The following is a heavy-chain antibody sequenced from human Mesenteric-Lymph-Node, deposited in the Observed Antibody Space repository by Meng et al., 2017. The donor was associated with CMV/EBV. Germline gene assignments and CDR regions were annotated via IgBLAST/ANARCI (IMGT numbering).Heavy chain of an antibody. Sequence: GGSLRLSCAASGFRFDDFGMNWVRQAPGKGLEWVSAVNWNGRSTGYADSVKGRFTISRDNAQSSLYLQMNSLRAEDTAFYYCARGPRYSYGYYTDYWGHGNLVTVSS. CDR2: VNWNGRST. CDR1: GFRFDDFG. J-gene: IGHJ4*01. V-gene: IGHV3-20*04. CDR3: ARGPRYSYGYYTDY. D-gene: IGHD3-3*01.